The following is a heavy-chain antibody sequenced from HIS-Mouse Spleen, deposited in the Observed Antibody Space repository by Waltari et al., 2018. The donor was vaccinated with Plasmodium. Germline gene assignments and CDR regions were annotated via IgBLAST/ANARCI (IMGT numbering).Heavy chain of an antibody. CDR1: GCSISSSSYY. D-gene: IGHD1-7*01. V-gene: IGHV4-39*07. Sequence: QLQLQESGPGLVKPSETLYLTCTVSGCSISSSSYYWGWIRQPPGKGLEWIGSIYYSGSTYYNPSLKSRVTISVDTSKNQFSLKLSSVTAADTAVYYCARDRITGTSYFDYWGQGTLVTVSS. CDR3: ARDRITGTSYFDY. CDR2: IYYSGST. J-gene: IGHJ4*02.